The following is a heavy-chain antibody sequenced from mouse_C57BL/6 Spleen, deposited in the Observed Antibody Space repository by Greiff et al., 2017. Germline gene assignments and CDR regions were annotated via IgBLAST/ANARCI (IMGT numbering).Heavy chain of an antibody. CDR1: GYTFTDYY. V-gene: IGHV1-19*01. CDR2: INPYNGGT. CDR3: ARERGQASWFAY. D-gene: IGHD3-2*02. J-gene: IGHJ3*01. Sequence: EVQLQQSGPVLVKPGASVKMSCKASGYTFTDYYMNWVKQSHGKSLEWIGVINPYNGGTSYNQKFKGKATLTVDKSSSTAYMELNSLTSEDSAVYYCARERGQASWFAYWGQGTLVTVSA.